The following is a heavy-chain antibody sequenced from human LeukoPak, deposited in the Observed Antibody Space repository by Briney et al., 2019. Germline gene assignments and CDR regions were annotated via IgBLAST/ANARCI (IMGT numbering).Heavy chain of an antibody. CDR3: AKRSNFWTGYLDY. CDR2: ISGSGGST. V-gene: IGHV3-23*01. D-gene: IGHD3/OR15-3a*01. Sequence: GGSLRLSCTASKFTFSNYAMSWVRQAPGKGLEWVSVISGSGGSTYYAGSVKGRFTISRDNSKDTLFLQMNSLRTEDTAVYYCAKRSNFWTGYLDYWGQGTLVTVSS. CDR1: KFTFSNYA. J-gene: IGHJ4*02.